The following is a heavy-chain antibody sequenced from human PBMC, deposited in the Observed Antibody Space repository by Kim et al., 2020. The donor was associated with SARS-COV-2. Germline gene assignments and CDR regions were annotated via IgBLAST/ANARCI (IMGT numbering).Heavy chain of an antibody. J-gene: IGHJ4*02. CDR1: GYTFTGYY. Sequence: ASVKVSCKASGYTFTGYYMHWVRQAPGQGLEWMGWINPNSGGTNYAQKFQGRVTMTRDTSISTAYMELSRLRSDDTAVYYCARVEGSSGWYNAGYYFDHWGQGTLVTVSS. V-gene: IGHV1-2*02. CDR3: ARVEGSSGWYNAGYYFDH. CDR2: INPNSGGT. D-gene: IGHD6-19*01.